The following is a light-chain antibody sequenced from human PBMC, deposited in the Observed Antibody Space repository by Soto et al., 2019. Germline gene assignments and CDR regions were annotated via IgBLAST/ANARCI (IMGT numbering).Light chain of an antibody. CDR2: GNS. J-gene: IGLJ2*01. CDR3: QSYDSSLSGSVV. V-gene: IGLV1-40*01. CDR1: SSNIGAGYD. Sequence: QSVLTQPPSVSGAPGQRVTISCTGSSSNIGAGYDVHWYQQLPGTAPKLLIYGNSNRPSGVPDRFSGSKSGTSASLAITGLQAEDDAYYYCQSYDSSLSGSVVFGGGTKLTVL.